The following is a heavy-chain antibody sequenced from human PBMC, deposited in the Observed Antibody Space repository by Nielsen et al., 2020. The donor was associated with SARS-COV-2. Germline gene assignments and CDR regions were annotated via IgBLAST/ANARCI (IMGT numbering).Heavy chain of an antibody. D-gene: IGHD3-10*01. J-gene: IGHJ4*02. CDR2: ISGSGAST. CDR3: AKAPYGSGRQIDY. V-gene: IGHV3-23*01. CDR1: RFTFSSYA. Sequence: GGSLRLSCAASRFTFSSYAMSWVRQAPGKGLEWVSAISGSGASTYYADSVKGRFTISRDNSKNTLYLQMNSLRAEDTAVYYCAKAPYGSGRQIDYWGQGTLVTVSS.